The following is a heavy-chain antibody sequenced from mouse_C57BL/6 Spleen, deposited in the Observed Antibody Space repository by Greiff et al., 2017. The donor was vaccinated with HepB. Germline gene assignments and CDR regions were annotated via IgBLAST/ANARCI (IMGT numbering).Heavy chain of an antibody. D-gene: IGHD1-1*01. CDR1: GYTFTSYW. J-gene: IGHJ2*01. CDR2: IHPNSGST. CDR3: ARRETAVVAGDY. Sequence: QVQLQQPGAELVKPGASVKLSCKASGYTFTSYWMHWVKQRPGQGLEWIGMIHPNSGSTNYNEKFKSKATLTVDKSSSTAYMQLSSLTSEDSAVYYCARRETAVVAGDYWGQGTTLTVSS. V-gene: IGHV1-64*01.